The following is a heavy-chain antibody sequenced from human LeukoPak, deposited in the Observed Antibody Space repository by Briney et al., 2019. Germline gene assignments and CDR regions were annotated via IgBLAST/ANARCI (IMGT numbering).Heavy chain of an antibody. Sequence: ASVKVSCKASGYTFTSYDINWVRQATGQGLEWMGWVNPNSGNTGYAQKFQGRVTMTRNTSISTAYMELSSLRSEDTAVYYCARGGYSSSWLYYYYYYMDVWGKGTTVTVSS. CDR2: VNPNSGNT. V-gene: IGHV1-8*01. J-gene: IGHJ6*03. CDR1: GYTFTSYD. D-gene: IGHD6-13*01. CDR3: ARGGYSSSWLYYYYYYMDV.